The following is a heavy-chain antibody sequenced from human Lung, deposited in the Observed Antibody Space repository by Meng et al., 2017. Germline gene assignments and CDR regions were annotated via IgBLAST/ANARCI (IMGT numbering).Heavy chain of an antibody. CDR3: ARDEDISAAGKLFGDY. V-gene: IGHV1-2*06. CDR2: IDPKSGDT. J-gene: IGHJ4*02. D-gene: IGHD6-13*01. CDR1: GYNFPDYY. Sequence: VQLVHSGTEVKKPVASVKVSCKPSGYNFPDYYIHWVRLAPGQGLEWMGHIDPKSGDTRYAQKFQGRVTMTGDTSIGTAYMELTGLRSDDTALYYCARDEDISAAGKLFGDYWGQGTLVTVSS.